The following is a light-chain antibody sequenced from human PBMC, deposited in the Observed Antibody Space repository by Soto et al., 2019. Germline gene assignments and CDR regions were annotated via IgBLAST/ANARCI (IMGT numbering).Light chain of an antibody. CDR2: EVS. V-gene: IGLV2-14*01. Sequence: QSVLTQPASVSGSPGQSITISCTGSSSDVGGYNDVSWYQQHPGKAPKLITYEVSNRPSGVSNPSSGSKSGNTASLTISGLQDEDEDDYYSNSYTSKATGVFGTGTKLTVL. CDR1: SSDVGGYND. CDR3: NSYTSKATGV. J-gene: IGLJ1*01.